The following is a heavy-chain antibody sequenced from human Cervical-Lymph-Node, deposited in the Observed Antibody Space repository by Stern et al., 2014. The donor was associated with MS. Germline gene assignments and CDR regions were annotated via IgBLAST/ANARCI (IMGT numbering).Heavy chain of an antibody. CDR2: IDTDGGTT. Sequence: EVQLVESGGGLVQPGGSLRLSCAASGFTFSSYWLHWFRQAPGKGLVWVSRIDTDGGTTNYADSVKGRFTISRDNAENTLYLRMNSLRAEDTAVYYCARDSSGRDDFWGQGTLVTVSS. CDR3: ARDSSGRDDF. CDR1: GFTFSSYW. V-gene: IGHV3-74*01. D-gene: IGHD6-25*01. J-gene: IGHJ4*02.